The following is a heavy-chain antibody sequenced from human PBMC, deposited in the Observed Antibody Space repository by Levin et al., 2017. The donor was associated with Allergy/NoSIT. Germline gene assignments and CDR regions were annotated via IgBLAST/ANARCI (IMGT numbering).Heavy chain of an antibody. D-gene: IGHD2-15*01. Sequence: GESLKISCAASGFTFSSYAMSWVRQAPGKGLEWVSAISGSGGSTYYADSVKGRFTISRDNSKNTLYLQMNSLRAEDTAVYYCAKDGGYCSGGSCYPDYWGQGTLVTVSS. CDR3: AKDGGYCSGGSCYPDY. V-gene: IGHV3-23*01. CDR1: GFTFSSYA. CDR2: ISGSGGST. J-gene: IGHJ4*02.